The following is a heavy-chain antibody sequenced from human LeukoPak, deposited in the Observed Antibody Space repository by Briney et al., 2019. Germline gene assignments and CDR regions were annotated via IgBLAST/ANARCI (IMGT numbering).Heavy chain of an antibody. D-gene: IGHD3-10*01. CDR3: ARGDYYGSGSKVWHYYYYYGMDV. CDR2: ISSNGGST. Sequence: HPGGSLRLSCAASGFTFSSYAMHWVRQAPGKGLEYVSAISSNGGSTYYANSVKGRFTISRDNSKNTLYLQMGSLRAEDMAVYYCARGDYYGSGSKVWHYYYYYGMDVWGQGTTVTVSS. CDR1: GFTFSSYA. V-gene: IGHV3-64*01. J-gene: IGHJ6*02.